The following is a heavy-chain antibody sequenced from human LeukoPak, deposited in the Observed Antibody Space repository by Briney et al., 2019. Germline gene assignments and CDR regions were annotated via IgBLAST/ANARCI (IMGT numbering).Heavy chain of an antibody. D-gene: IGHD3-16*01. V-gene: IGHV3-48*02. CDR2: IRSSTGTI. J-gene: IGHJ4*02. CDR1: GFTFSTST. CDR3: ARGDYAYFDY. Sequence: GGSLRLSCAASGFTFSTSTMNWVRQAPGKGLEWVSYIRSSTGTIDYADSVKSRFTVSRDNAENSLYLQMNSLRDEDTAVYYCARGDYAYFDYWGRGTLVTVSS.